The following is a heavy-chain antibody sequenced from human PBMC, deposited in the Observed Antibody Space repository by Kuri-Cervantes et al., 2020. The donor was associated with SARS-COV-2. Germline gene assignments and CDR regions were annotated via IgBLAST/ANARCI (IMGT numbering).Heavy chain of an antibody. CDR1: GFTFSSYA. V-gene: IGHV3-30-3*01. CDR3: ARDPDYRVVYYYHGMDV. Sequence: GGSLRLSCAASGFTFSSYAMHWVRQAPGKGLEWVAVISYDGSNKYYADSVKGRFTISRDNSKDTLCLQMNSLRAEDTALYFCARDPDYRVVYYYHGMDVWGQGTTVTVSS. D-gene: IGHD3-3*01. J-gene: IGHJ6*02. CDR2: ISYDGSNK.